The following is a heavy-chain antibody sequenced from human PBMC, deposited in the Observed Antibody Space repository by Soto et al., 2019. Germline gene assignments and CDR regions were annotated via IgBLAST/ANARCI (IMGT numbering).Heavy chain of an antibody. CDR1: GYTFTSYY. CDR3: ARVGYYYDSSGYPDAFDI. J-gene: IGHJ3*02. CDR2: INPSGGST. V-gene: IGHV1-46*01. Sequence: VASVKVSCKASGYTFTSYYMHWVRQAPGQGLEWMGIINPSGGSTSYAQKFQGRVTMTRDTPTSTVYMELSSLRSEDTAVYYCARVGYYYDSSGYPDAFDIWGQGTMVTVSS. D-gene: IGHD3-22*01.